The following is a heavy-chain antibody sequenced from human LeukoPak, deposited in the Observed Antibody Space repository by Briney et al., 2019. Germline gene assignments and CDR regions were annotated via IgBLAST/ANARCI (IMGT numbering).Heavy chain of an antibody. CDR2: IKQDGGEK. Sequence: GGSLRLSCAASGFTFSSYWMSWVRQAPGKGLEWVANIKQDGGEKYYVDSVKGRFTISRDNAKSSLYLQMNSLRAEDTAVYYCARVVVAAPSWYFDLWGRGTLVTVSS. V-gene: IGHV3-7*05. D-gene: IGHD2-15*01. J-gene: IGHJ2*01. CDR3: ARVVVAAPSWYFDL. CDR1: GFTFSSYW.